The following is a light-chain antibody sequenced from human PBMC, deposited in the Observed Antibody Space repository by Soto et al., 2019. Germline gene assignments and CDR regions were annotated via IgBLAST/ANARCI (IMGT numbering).Light chain of an antibody. Sequence: DIQMTQSPSSLSASVGDRVTITCRARQGIGGYLSWYQQKPGKAPKLLIYAASTLQSGVPSRFRGSGSGTDFTLTISSLQPEDFATYDCQQAHGTFGQGTRLEIK. V-gene: IGKV1-39*01. CDR1: QGIGGY. CDR3: QQAHGT. CDR2: AAS. J-gene: IGKJ5*01.